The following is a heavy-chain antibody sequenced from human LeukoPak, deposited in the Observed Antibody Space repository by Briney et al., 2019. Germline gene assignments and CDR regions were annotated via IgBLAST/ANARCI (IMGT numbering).Heavy chain of an antibody. CDR2: ISYDGGNR. Sequence: PGRSLRLSCAASGFTFSRYPMHWVRQAPGKGLHWVAVISYDGGNRYYEDSVKGRFTISRDNSKNTLYLQMNGLRAEDTAVYYCAKADRRWATYYYDTSGYYYDYWGQGTLVTVSS. CDR1: GFTFSRYP. V-gene: IGHV3-30*04. D-gene: IGHD3-22*01. J-gene: IGHJ4*02. CDR3: AKADRRWATYYYDTSGYYYDY.